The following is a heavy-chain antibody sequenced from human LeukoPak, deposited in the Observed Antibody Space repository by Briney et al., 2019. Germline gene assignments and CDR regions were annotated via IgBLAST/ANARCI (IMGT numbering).Heavy chain of an antibody. Sequence: GGSLRLSCAASGFTFSSYWMHWVRQAPGKGLVWVSRINSDGSSTSYADSVKGRFTISRDNAKNSLYLQMNSLRAEDTAVYYCARDRGLTPPDYWGQGTLVTVSS. CDR3: ARDRGLTPPDY. CDR2: INSDGSST. V-gene: IGHV3-74*01. CDR1: GFTFSSYW. J-gene: IGHJ4*02. D-gene: IGHD3-22*01.